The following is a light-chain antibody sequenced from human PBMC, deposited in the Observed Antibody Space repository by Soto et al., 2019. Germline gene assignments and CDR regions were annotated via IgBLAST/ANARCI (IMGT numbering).Light chain of an antibody. CDR2: EDS. V-gene: IGLV3-10*01. CDR3: YSTDISGNHKV. J-gene: IGLJ3*02. Sequence: SYELTQPPSVSVSPGQTARITCSGAALPKKYAYWYQQKSGQAPVLVIYEDSKRPSGIPERFSGSSSGTMATLTFSGAQVEDEADYYCYSTDISGNHKVFGGGTKLTVL. CDR1: ALPKKY.